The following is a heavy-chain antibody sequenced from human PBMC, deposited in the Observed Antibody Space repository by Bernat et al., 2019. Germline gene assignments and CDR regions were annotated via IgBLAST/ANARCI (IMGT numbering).Heavy chain of an antibody. CDR3: SKGHNDGGCDYYFDY. J-gene: IGHJ4*02. CDR1: GFTFSSYG. V-gene: IGHV3-30*18. CDR2: ISYDGSNK. Sequence: QVQLVESGGGVVQPGRSLRLSCAASGFTFSSYGMHWVRQAPGKGLEWVAVISYDGSNKYYADSVKGRFTISRDNSKNTLYLQMNSLRAEDTAVYYCSKGHNDGGCDYYFDYWGQGTLVTVSS. D-gene: IGHD5-12*01.